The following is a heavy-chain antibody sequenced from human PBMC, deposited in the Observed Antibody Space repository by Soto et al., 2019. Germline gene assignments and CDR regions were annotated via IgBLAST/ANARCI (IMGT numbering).Heavy chain of an antibody. J-gene: IGHJ4*02. CDR2: ISGRGGST. D-gene: IGHD1-20*01. Sequence: ISGRGGSTYYADYVKGRFTISRDNSKSTLYLQMNSLRAEDTAVYYCAKSSAGMGPYFFAYWAQGTLVPVSS. V-gene: IGHV3-23*01. CDR3: AKSSAGMGPYFFAY.